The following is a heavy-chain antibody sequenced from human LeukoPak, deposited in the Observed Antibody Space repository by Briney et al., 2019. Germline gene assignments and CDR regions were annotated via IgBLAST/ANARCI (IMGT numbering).Heavy chain of an antibody. V-gene: IGHV3-64D*06. J-gene: IGHJ4*02. CDR1: GFTFSSYA. CDR3: VKDRVSISSSGYFDY. D-gene: IGHD6-13*01. Sequence: GGSLRLSCSASGFTFSSYAMHWVRQAPGKGLESVSAISSNGGSTYYADSVKGRFIISRDNSKNTLYLQMSSLRAEDTAVYYCVKDRVSISSSGYFDYWGQGTLVTVSS. CDR2: ISSNGGST.